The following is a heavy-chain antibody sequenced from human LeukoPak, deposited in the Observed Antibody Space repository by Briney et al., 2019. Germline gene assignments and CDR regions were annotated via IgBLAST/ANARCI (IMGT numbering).Heavy chain of an antibody. Sequence: GGSLRLSCAASGLTFSDYYMSWIRQASGKGLEWVGRIRSKANSYATAYAASVKGRFTISRDDSKNTAYLQMNSLKTEDTAVYYCTSRDYWGQGTLVTVSS. CDR2: IRSKANSYAT. V-gene: IGHV3-73*01. CDR1: GLTFSDYY. CDR3: TSRDY. J-gene: IGHJ4*02.